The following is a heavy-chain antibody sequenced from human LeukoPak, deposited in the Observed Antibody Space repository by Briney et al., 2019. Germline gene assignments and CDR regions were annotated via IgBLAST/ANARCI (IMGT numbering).Heavy chain of an antibody. J-gene: IGHJ4*02. V-gene: IGHV3-21*01. CDR1: GFTFSSYS. CDR2: ISSSSSYI. Sequence: GGSLRLSCAASGFTFSSYSMNWVRQAPGKGLEWVSSISSSSSYIYYADSVKGRFTISRGNAKNSLYLQMNSLRAEDTAVYYCARDRNYYYDSSGYGNFDYWGQGTLVTVSS. CDR3: ARDRNYYYDSSGYGNFDY. D-gene: IGHD3-22*01.